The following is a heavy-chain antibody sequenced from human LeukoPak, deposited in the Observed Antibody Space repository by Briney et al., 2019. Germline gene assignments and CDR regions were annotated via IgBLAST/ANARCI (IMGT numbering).Heavy chain of an antibody. CDR1: GFTFSSYE. CDR3: ARGTWVCDRTFDT. Sequence: QPGGSLRLSCAASGFTFSSYEMTWVRQAPGKGLEWISYISSSGSAIYYADSVKGRFTISRDNAKNSLYLQMNSLRDEDTAVYYCARGTWVCDRTFDTWGQGTMVTVSS. CDR2: ISSSGSAI. D-gene: IGHD1-14*01. V-gene: IGHV3-48*03. J-gene: IGHJ3*02.